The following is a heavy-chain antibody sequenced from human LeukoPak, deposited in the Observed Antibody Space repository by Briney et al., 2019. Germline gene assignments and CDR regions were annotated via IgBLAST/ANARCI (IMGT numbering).Heavy chain of an antibody. D-gene: IGHD3-22*01. CDR2: IIPIFGIA. CDR3: ASQGVDYYDSSRNAFDI. Sequence: SVKVSCKASGGTFSSYAISWVRQAPGQGLGWMGRIIPIFGIANYAQKFQGRVTITADKSTSTAYMELSSLRSEDTAVYYCASQGVDYYDSSRNAFDIWGQGTMVTVSS. J-gene: IGHJ3*02. V-gene: IGHV1-69*04. CDR1: GGTFSSYA.